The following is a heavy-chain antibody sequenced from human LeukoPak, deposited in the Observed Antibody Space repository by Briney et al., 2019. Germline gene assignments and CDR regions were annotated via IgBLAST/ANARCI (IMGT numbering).Heavy chain of an antibody. CDR3: ARTSATGGTFFDY. CDR2: IKRSGST. Sequence: SETLSLTCAVYGGSFGGSYCSWIRQPPGKGLEWIGQIKRSGSTNYNPSLKSRVTISLDTSKNQVSLNLSSVTAADTAVYYCARTSATGGTFFDYWGQGTLVTVSS. J-gene: IGHJ4*02. CDR1: GGSFGGSY. D-gene: IGHD1-26*01. V-gene: IGHV4-34*01.